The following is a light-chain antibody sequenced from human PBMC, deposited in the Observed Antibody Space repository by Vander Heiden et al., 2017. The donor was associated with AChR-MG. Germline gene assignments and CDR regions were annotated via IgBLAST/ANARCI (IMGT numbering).Light chain of an antibody. CDR2: DTS. Sequence: EIVLTQFPATLSLSPGERVTLSCRASQNIRNYLAWYQQKPGQAPRLLIYDTSNRVTGVPARFSGSGSGTDFTLTINSLQPEDFAIYYCQQRSTWPHTFGGGTRVEIK. CDR3: QQRSTWPHT. V-gene: IGKV3-11*01. CDR1: QNIRNY. J-gene: IGKJ4*01.